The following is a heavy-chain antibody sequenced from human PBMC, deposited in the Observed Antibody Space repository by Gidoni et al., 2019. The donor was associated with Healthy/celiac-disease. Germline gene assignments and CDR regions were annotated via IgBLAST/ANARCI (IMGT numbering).Heavy chain of an antibody. CDR1: GFTFSRYS. V-gene: IGHV3-21*01. Sequence: ELQLVESGGGLVKPGGSLRLSCAASGFTFSRYSMNWVRQAPGKGLEWVSSISSSSSYIYYADSVKGRFTISRDNAKNSLYLQMNSLRAEDTAVYYCARDGIAARLLGGGMDVWGQGTTVTVSS. J-gene: IGHJ6*02. CDR2: ISSSSSYI. CDR3: ARDGIAARLLGGGMDV. D-gene: IGHD6-6*01.